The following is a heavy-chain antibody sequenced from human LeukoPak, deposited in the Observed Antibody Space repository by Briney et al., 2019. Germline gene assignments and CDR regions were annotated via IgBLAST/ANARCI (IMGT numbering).Heavy chain of an antibody. CDR2: ISSSSYI. CDR3: AKLWGGNYDFWSGYSNDY. Sequence: GGSLRLSCVGARFTFSSYGMHWVRQAPGKGLEWVSSISSSSYIYYADSVKGRFTISRDNSKNTLYLQMNSLRAEDTAVYYCAKLWGGNYDFWSGYSNDYWGQGTLVTVSS. J-gene: IGHJ4*02. V-gene: IGHV3-21*04. D-gene: IGHD3-3*01. CDR1: RFTFSSYG.